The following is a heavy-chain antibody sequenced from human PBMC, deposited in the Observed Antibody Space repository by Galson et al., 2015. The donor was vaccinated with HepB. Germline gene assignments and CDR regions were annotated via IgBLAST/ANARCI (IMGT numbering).Heavy chain of an antibody. J-gene: IGHJ6*02. CDR2: IGSSSSYT. CDR3: ARDMRDWGAFGVAISGAGNSYGMDV. D-gene: IGHD3-3*01. CDR1: GFTFSDYY. Sequence: SLRLSCAASGFTFSDYYMSWVRQAPGKGLEWISYIGSSSSYTSYADSVKGRYTISRGNARKSLYLQMNRLRVDDTAVYYCARDMRDWGAFGVAISGAGNSYGMDVWGRGTTVTVSS. V-gene: IGHV3-11*05.